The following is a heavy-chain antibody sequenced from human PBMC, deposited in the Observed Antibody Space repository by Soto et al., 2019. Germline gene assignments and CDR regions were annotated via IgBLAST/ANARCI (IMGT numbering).Heavy chain of an antibody. J-gene: IGHJ4*02. Sequence: QITLKESGPTLVKPTQTLTLTGTFSGFSVSTSGVGVDWVGQPPGKALKWLAIIYWEDDKRYSPSLKSRITITKDTSKNQVVLTMTNMDPVDTATYYCAHRQSYGSSWENFDYWGQGTLVTVSS. CDR1: GFSVSTSGVG. V-gene: IGHV2-5*02. D-gene: IGHD6-13*01. CDR3: AHRQSYGSSWENFDY. CDR2: IYWEDDK.